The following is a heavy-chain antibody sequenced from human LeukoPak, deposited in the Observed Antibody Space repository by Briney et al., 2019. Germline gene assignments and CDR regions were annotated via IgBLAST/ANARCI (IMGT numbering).Heavy chain of an antibody. D-gene: IGHD6-19*01. CDR1: GFTFSDHY. V-gene: IGHV3-72*01. CDR3: ARTTASSGWTT. Sequence: GGSLRLSCAASGFTFSDHYMDWVRQAPGKGLEWVGRSRNKANSYTTEYAASVKGRFTISRDDSKNSLYLQTNSLKTEDTAVYYCARTTASSGWTTWGQGTLVTVSS. CDR2: SRNKANSYTT. J-gene: IGHJ5*02.